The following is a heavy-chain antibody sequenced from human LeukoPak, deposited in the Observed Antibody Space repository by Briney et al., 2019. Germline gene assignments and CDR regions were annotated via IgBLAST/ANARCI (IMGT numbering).Heavy chain of an antibody. Sequence: SETVSLTCTVSGGSISSYYCSWIRQPAGEGLEWIGRIYTSGSTNYNPSLKSRVTMSVDTSKNQFSLKLSSVTAADTAVYYCARDGAFEYFDYWGQGTLVTVSS. CDR2: IYTSGST. D-gene: IGHD2/OR15-2a*01. V-gene: IGHV4-4*07. CDR3: ARDGAFEYFDY. J-gene: IGHJ4*02. CDR1: GGSISSYY.